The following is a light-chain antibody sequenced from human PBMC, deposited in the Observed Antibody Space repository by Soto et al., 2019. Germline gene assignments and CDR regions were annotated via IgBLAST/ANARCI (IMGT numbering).Light chain of an antibody. J-gene: IGKJ5*01. Sequence: DIQMTQSPSSVSASVGDRVTVTCRASQGISSWLAWYQKKPGKAPKLLIYAASSLQSGVPSRFSGSGSGTDFTLTISSLQPEDCAIYFCQQANSFPITFGQGTHWRL. CDR3: QQANSFPIT. CDR2: AAS. V-gene: IGKV1-12*01. CDR1: QGISSW.